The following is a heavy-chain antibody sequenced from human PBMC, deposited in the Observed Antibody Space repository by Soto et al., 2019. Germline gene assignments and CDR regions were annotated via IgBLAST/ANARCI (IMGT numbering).Heavy chain of an antibody. CDR3: ARGIVGRGEMAAVLSDY. Sequence: QVQLVQSGAEVKRPGASVKVSCKASGYDFTNWGLSWVRQAPGQGPEWMGWISGYNGNTNYAQKFQGRVTMTTDTFMTTGYMELWGLTSDDTAVYYCARGIVGRGEMAAVLSDYWGQGTLVTVSS. CDR2: ISGYNGNT. V-gene: IGHV1-18*01. D-gene: IGHD3-3*02. J-gene: IGHJ4*02. CDR1: GYDFTNWG.